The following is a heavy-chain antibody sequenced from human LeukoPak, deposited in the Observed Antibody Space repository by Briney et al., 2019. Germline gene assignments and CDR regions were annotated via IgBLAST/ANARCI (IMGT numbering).Heavy chain of an antibody. D-gene: IGHD3-16*01. CDR1: GYTFSNYG. V-gene: IGHV1-18*01. CDR2: ISAYNGNT. Sequence: ASVKVSCKASGYTFSNYGISWVRQATGQGLEWMGWISAYNGNTNYAQKLQGRVTMTTDTSTSTTYMELRNLRSDDTAGYYCARVNSGVMGYWGQGTLVTVSS. J-gene: IGHJ4*02. CDR3: ARVNSGVMGY.